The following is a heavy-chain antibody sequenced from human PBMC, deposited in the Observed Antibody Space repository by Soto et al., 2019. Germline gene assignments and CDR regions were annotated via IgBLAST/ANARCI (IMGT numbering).Heavy chain of an antibody. CDR2: IIPIFGSA. V-gene: IGHV1-69*01. CDR3: AGPREIPSGQGMDV. Sequence: QVQLVQSGAEVKKPGSSVKVSCKAPGGTLSSYAINWVRQAPGQGLEWMGGIIPIFGSANYAPKCQGRVTIAAAEATSTADLAVSSLRSEDTAVYYCAGPREIPSGQGMDVWGQENTINVSS. CDR1: GGTLSSYA. J-gene: IGHJ6*02.